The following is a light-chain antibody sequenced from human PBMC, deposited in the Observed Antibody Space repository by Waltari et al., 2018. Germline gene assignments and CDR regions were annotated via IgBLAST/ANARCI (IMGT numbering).Light chain of an antibody. J-gene: IGKJ5*01. CDR1: QSVLFRSNNKNY. CDR3: QQYYDTPSIT. V-gene: IGKV4-1*01. Sequence: DIVMTQSPDSLAVSLGERATINCRSSQSVLFRSNNKNYLGWYQQKPGQPPRLLIYWASTRESGVPDRFSGSGSATDFTLTISNLQAEDVAVYYCQQYYDTPSITFGQGTRLEIK. CDR2: WAS.